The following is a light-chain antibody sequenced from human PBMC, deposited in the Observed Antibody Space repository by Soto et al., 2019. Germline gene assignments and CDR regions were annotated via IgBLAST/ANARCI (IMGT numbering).Light chain of an antibody. CDR1: QDISNY. CDR2: DAS. CDR3: QQDDNLVT. V-gene: IGKV1-33*01. J-gene: IGKJ4*01. Sequence: DIQMTQSPSSLSASVEDRVTITCQASQDISNYLNWYQQKPGKAPKLRIYDASNLETGVPSRFSGSGSGTDFTFTISSLQPEDIATYYCQQDDNLVTFGGGTKVEIK.